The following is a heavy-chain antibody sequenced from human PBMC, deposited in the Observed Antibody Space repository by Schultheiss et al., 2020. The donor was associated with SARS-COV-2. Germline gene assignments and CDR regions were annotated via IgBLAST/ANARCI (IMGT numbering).Heavy chain of an antibody. D-gene: IGHD5-18*01. CDR1: GYPFTFYD. Sequence: ASVKVSCKASGYPFTFYDVNWVRQAPGQGLEWMGWINPNSGGTNYAQKFQGWVTMTRDTSISTAYMELSRLRSDDTAVYYCARVRFWDTATPEGGMDVWGQGTTVTVSS. J-gene: IGHJ6*02. CDR3: ARVRFWDTATPEGGMDV. V-gene: IGHV1-2*04. CDR2: INPNSGGT.